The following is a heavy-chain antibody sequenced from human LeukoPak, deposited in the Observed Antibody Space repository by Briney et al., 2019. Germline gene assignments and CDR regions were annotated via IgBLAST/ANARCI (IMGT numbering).Heavy chain of an antibody. V-gene: IGHV4-39*07. CDR2: INHSGST. Sequence: PSETLSLTCTVSGGSISSSSYYWGWIRQPPGKGLEWIGEINHSGSTNYNPSLKSRVTISVDTSKNQFSLKLSSVTAADTAVYYCARVPDYYDSSGSQYYYYGMDVWGQGTTVTVSS. D-gene: IGHD3-22*01. J-gene: IGHJ6*02. CDR1: GGSISSSSYY. CDR3: ARVPDYYDSSGSQYYYYGMDV.